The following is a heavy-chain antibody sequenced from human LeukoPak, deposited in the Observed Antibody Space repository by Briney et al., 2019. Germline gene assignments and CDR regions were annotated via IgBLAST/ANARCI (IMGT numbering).Heavy chain of an antibody. V-gene: IGHV4-4*09. D-gene: IGHD6-13*01. CDR2: IYASGST. CDR3: ARLSSWYHYFDY. J-gene: IGHJ4*02. CDR1: GGSISSYY. Sequence: SETLSLTCTVSGGSISSYYWSWIRQPPGKGLEWSGYIYASGSTNYNPSLKSRVTISVDTSQNQFSLNLSSVTAADTAVYYCARLSSWYHYFDYWGQGTLVTVSS.